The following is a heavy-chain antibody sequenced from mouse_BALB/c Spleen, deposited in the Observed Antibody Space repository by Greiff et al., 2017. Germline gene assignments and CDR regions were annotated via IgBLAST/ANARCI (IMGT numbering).Heavy chain of an antibody. J-gene: IGHJ2*01. CDR3: ARGATTEDYFDY. Sequence: VQLKESGPSLVKPSQTLSLTCSVTGDSITSGYWNWIRKFPGNKLEYMGYISYSGSTYYNPSLKSRISITRDTSKNQYYLQLNSVTTEDTATYYCARGATTEDYFDYWGQGTTLTVSS. D-gene: IGHD1-1*01. CDR2: ISYSGST. CDR1: GDSITSGY. V-gene: IGHV3-8*02.